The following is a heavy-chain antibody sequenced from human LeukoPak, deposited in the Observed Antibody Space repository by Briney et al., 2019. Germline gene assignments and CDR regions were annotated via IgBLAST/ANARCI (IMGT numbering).Heavy chain of an antibody. J-gene: IGHJ4*02. CDR1: GFTFRTYA. V-gene: IGHV3-23*01. D-gene: IGHD6-13*01. CDR2: ISDGGGYT. Sequence: PGGSLRLPCAVSGFTFRTYAMSWVRQAPGKGLDWVSGISDGGGYTYYADSVKGRFTISRDNANNTLYLQMNSLRAEDTAIYYCATAYSTTWSFSDYWGQGTLVTVSS. CDR3: ATAYSTTWSFSDY.